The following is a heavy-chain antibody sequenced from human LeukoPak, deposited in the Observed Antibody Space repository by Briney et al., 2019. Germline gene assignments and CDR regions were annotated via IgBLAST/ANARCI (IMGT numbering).Heavy chain of an antibody. CDR2: TYYRSKWYN. CDR1: GDSVSSNSAA. Sequence: SQTLSLTCAISGDSVSSNSAAWNWIRQSPSRGLEWLGRTYYRSKWYNDYAVSVKSRITINPGTSKNQFSLQLNSVTPEDTAVYYCYLQGLLSNYDFWSGYSPNNYGMDVWGQGTTVTVSS. V-gene: IGHV6-1*01. CDR3: YLQGLLSNYDFWSGYSPNNYGMDV. J-gene: IGHJ6*02. D-gene: IGHD3-3*01.